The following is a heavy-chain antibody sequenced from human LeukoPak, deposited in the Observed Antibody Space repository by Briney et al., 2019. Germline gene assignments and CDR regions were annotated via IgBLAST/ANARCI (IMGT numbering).Heavy chain of an antibody. CDR1: GFTFSHYN. J-gene: IGHJ4*02. CDR2: ISSTSSYI. D-gene: IGHD3-22*01. CDR3: ARVGYYYDTTGYFPLGY. Sequence: GESPRLSCAASGFTFSHYNMNWVRQAPGKGLEWVSSISSTSSYIYFADSVKGRFTISRDNAKNSVYLQMNSLRAEDTAVYYCARVGYYYDTTGYFPLGYWGQGALVTVSS. V-gene: IGHV3-21*01.